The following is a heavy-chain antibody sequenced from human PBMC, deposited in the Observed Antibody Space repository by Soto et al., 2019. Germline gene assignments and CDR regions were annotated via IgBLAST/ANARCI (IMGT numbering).Heavy chain of an antibody. CDR1: GYTFTSYD. J-gene: IGHJ5*02. CDR2: MNPNSGNT. V-gene: IGHV1-8*01. Sequence: VQLVQSGAEVKKPGASVKVSCKASGYTFTSYDINWVRQATGQGLEWMGWMNPNSGNTGYAQKFQGRVTMTRNTSISTAYMELSSLRSEDTAVYYCARGRLTIFGVVIRGHWFDPWGQGTLVTVSS. CDR3: ARGRLTIFGVVIRGHWFDP. D-gene: IGHD3-3*01.